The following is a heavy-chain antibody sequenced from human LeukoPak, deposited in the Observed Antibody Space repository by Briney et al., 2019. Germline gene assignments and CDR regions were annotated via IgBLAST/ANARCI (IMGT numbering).Heavy chain of an antibody. J-gene: IGHJ6*02. Sequence: GRSLRLSCAASGFTFSSYGMHWVRQAPGKGLEWVAVISYDGSNKYYADSVKGRFTISRDNSKNTLYLQMNSLRAGDTAVYYCAKDSRLSGMDVWGQGTTVTVSS. CDR2: ISYDGSNK. CDR3: AKDSRLSGMDV. D-gene: IGHD2/OR15-2a*01. V-gene: IGHV3-30*18. CDR1: GFTFSSYG.